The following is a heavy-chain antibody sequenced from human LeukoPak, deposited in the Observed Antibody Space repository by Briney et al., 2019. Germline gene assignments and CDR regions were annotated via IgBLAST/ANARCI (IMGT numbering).Heavy chain of an antibody. CDR1: GFTLSSFA. J-gene: IGHJ2*01. CDR2: IVGSGAST. Sequence: GGSLRLSCAASGFTLSSFAMSWVRQAPGKGLEWVSAIVGSGASTYYADSVKGRFTISRDNSRNTLHLQMNSLRAEDTAIYHCAKVRVVGDYNWFFDLWGRGTLVTVSS. CDR3: AKVRVVGDYNWFFDL. D-gene: IGHD4-17*01. V-gene: IGHV3-23*01.